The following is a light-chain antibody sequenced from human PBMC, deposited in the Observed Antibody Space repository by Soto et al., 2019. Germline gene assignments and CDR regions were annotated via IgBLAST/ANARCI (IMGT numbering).Light chain of an antibody. CDR2: KAS. V-gene: IGKV1-5*03. Sequence: DMQMTQSPSSLSASVGDRVTITCRASQTISSWLAWYQQKPGKAPKLLIYKASTLKSGVPSRFSGSGSGTEFTLTISSLQPDDFATYEWQHEGKYSATSGHGTEVDIK. CDR3: QHEGKYSAT. CDR1: QTISSW. J-gene: IGKJ1*01.